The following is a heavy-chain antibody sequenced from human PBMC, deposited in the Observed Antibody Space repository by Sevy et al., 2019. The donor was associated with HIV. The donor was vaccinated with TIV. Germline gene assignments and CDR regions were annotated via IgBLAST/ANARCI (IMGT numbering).Heavy chain of an antibody. CDR1: GGSISSSSYY. Sequence: SETLSLTCTVSGGSISSSSYYWGWIRQPPGKGLEWIGSIYYSGSTYYNPSLKSRVTISVDTSKNQFSLKLSSVTAADTAVSHCARGGTSSSWHGYYYYYYGMDVWGQGTTVSVSS. J-gene: IGHJ6*02. D-gene: IGHD6-13*01. CDR2: IYYSGST. V-gene: IGHV4-39*01. CDR3: ARGGTSSSWHGYYYYYYGMDV.